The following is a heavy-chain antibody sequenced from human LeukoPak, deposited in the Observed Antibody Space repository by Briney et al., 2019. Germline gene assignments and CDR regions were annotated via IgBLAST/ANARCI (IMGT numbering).Heavy chain of an antibody. CDR1: GFSFSSYA. V-gene: IGHV3-23*01. Sequence: GGSLRLSCAASGFSFSSYAMTWVRQAPGKGLEWVAAISDGGGTTYHADSVKGRFTISRDNSKNGLYLQMNSLRAEDTAVYYWAKYIGKLVIQYWGQGTLVTVSS. CDR2: ISDGGGTT. D-gene: IGHD6-13*01. CDR3: AKYIGKLVIQY. J-gene: IGHJ4*02.